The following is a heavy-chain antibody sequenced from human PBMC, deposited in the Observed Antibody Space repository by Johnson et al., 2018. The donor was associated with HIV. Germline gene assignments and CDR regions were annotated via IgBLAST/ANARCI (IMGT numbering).Heavy chain of an antibody. D-gene: IGHD2-21*01. CDR1: GFTFSNAW. Sequence: VQLVESGGGLVKPGGSLRLSCAASGFTFSNAWMSWVRQAPGKGLEWVSIIYSGGTSYYADSVRGRFTISRDDSKNTLFLQMNSLRVEDTAVYYCARDPGNLYCAGVLSNALDLWGQGTMVSVSS. CDR3: ARDPGNLYCAGVLSNALDL. J-gene: IGHJ3*01. CDR2: IYSGGTS. V-gene: IGHV3-66*01.